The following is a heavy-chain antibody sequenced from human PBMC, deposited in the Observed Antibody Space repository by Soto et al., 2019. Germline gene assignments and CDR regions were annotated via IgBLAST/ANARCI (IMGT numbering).Heavy chain of an antibody. D-gene: IGHD5-12*01. Sequence: EMHLLESGGGLVQPGGSLRLSCAASEFSFNSYAMVWVRQAPGKGLMWVSVISARGGSSYFADSVKGRFTISRDNSKNVLSLEMNSLRAEDTAIYFCAKGSIEYSASVDNWGQGTLVLVSS. CDR2: ISARGGSS. V-gene: IGHV3-23*01. CDR1: EFSFNSYA. CDR3: AKGSIEYSASVDN. J-gene: IGHJ4*02.